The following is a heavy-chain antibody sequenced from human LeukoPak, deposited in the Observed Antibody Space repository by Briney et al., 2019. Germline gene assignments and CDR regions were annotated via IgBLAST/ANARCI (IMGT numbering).Heavy chain of an antibody. Sequence: GGSLRLSCTASGFTFSSYGMHWVRQAPGKGLEWVSFIRFDGSEKYYADSVRGRFTISRDNSKNTLYLQMNSLRAEDTAVYYCAKDRSLFHCSGGSCYSAEVDYYYGMDVWGQGTTVTVSS. V-gene: IGHV3-30*02. CDR3: AKDRSLFHCSGGSCYSAEVDYYYGMDV. J-gene: IGHJ6*02. D-gene: IGHD2-15*01. CDR1: GFTFSSYG. CDR2: IRFDGSEK.